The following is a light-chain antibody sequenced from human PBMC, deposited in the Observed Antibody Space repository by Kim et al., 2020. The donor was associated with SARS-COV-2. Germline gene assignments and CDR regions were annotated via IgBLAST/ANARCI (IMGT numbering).Light chain of an antibody. CDR3: NSRDSNDNVV. CDR2: GKN. Sequence: VRITCQGDSLRSYYATWYQQKPGQAPILVIYGKNNRPSGIPDRFSGSSSGNTASLTITGTQAGDEADYYCNSRDSNDNVVFGGGTKLTVL. CDR1: SLRSYY. J-gene: IGLJ2*01. V-gene: IGLV3-19*01.